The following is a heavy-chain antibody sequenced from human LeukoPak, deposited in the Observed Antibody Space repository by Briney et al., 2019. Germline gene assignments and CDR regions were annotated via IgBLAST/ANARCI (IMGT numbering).Heavy chain of an antibody. Sequence: GGSLRLSCAVSGFTFDDHAIHWVRQAPGKGLEWVSLVSWDGGSRYYADSVRGRFTISRDNSKNSPYLQMNSLRTEDTALYYCAKDGGVGGAAYMDVWGKGTTVTVSS. CDR2: VSWDGGSR. CDR1: GFTFDDHA. V-gene: IGHV3-43*01. J-gene: IGHJ6*03. CDR3: AKDGGVGGAAYMDV. D-gene: IGHD1-26*01.